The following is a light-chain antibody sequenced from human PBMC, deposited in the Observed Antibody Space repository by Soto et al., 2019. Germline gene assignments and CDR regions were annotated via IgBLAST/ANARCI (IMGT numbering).Light chain of an antibody. J-gene: IGKJ3*01. CDR3: KHYGDSSFA. CDR2: AAT. V-gene: IGKV3-20*01. CDR1: QSIYINS. Sequence: DILLTQSPGSLSFSPGERATLSCRASQSIYINSLAWYQHKRGQAPRLLIYAATVRATAVPDRFNGSGSGTDLALTISRLEPEDCAMYYCKHYGDSSFASGTGTKLDVK.